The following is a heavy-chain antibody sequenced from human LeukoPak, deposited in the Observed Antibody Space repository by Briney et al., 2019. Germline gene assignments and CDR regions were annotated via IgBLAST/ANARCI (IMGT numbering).Heavy chain of an antibody. CDR1: GYTFTSYG. D-gene: IGHD1-26*01. J-gene: IGHJ4*02. CDR3: ARDRSGSYSIDY. Sequence: ASVKVSCKASGYTFTSYGISWVRQAPGQGLEWMGWINPNSGGTNYAQKFQGRVTMTRDTSISTAYMELSRLRSDDTAVYYCARDRSGSYSIDYWGQGTLVTVSS. CDR2: INPNSGGT. V-gene: IGHV1-2*02.